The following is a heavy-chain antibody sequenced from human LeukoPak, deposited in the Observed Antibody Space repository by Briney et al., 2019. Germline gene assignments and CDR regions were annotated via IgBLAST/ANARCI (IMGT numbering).Heavy chain of an antibody. CDR1: GGSISSYY. V-gene: IGHV4-59*01. D-gene: IGHD2-2*01. J-gene: IGHJ6*02. CDR2: IYYSGST. CDR3: AARRGYCSSTSCYGHYGMDV. Sequence: SETLSLTCTVSGGSISSYYWSWIRQPPGKGLEWIGYIYYSGSTNYNPSLKSRVTISVDTSKNQFSLKLSSVTAADTAVYYSAARRGYCSSTSCYGHYGMDVWGQGTTVTVSS.